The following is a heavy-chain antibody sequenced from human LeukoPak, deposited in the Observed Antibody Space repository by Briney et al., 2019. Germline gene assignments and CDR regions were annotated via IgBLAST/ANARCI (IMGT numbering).Heavy chain of an antibody. CDR1: GFTFSNYA. D-gene: IGHD1-14*01. Sequence: GGSLGLSCTASGFTFSNYAMSWVRQAPGTGLVWVSSVKSDGTATNYADSVKGRFTISRDNAKNTLYLQMNSLRVEDTAVYYCVRKFATGDWGQGTLVTVSS. CDR3: VRKFATGD. J-gene: IGHJ4*02. V-gene: IGHV3-74*01. CDR2: VKSDGTAT.